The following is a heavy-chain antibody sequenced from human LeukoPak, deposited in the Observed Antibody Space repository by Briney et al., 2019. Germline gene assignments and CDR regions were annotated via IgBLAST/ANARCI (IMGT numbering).Heavy chain of an antibody. V-gene: IGHV3-21*01. Sequence: GGSLRLSCVASGFTFDDYGMNWVRQAPGKGLEWVSSISSSSSYIYYADSVKGRFTVSRDNAKNSPYLQMNSLRAEDTAEYYCARDQGWVEWLLGADAFDIWGQGTMVTVSS. J-gene: IGHJ3*02. CDR3: ARDQGWVEWLLGADAFDI. CDR1: GFTFDDYG. D-gene: IGHD3-3*01. CDR2: ISSSSSYI.